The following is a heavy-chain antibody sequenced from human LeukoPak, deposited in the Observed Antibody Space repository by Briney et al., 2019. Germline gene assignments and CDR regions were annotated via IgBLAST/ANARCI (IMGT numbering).Heavy chain of an antibody. V-gene: IGHV4-59*01. CDR3: ATGAGYISSWPFDY. J-gene: IGHJ4*02. Sequence: ETLSLTCTVSGGSIISYYWTLIRQPPGRRLEWIGYIYYSGSTNYNPSLKSRVTISVDTSKNQFSLKLSSVTAADTAVYYCATGAGYISSWPFDYWGQGTLVTVSS. D-gene: IGHD6-13*01. CDR2: IYYSGST. CDR1: GGSIISYY.